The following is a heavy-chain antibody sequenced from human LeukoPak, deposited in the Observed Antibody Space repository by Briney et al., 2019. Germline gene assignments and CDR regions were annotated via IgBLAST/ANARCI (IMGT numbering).Heavy chain of an antibody. J-gene: IGHJ5*02. CDR1: GGSFSGYY. Sequence: SETLSLTCAVYGGSFSGYYWSWIRQPPGKGLEWIGEINHSGSTNYNSSLKSRVAISVDTSKNQFSLKLSYVTAADTAVYYCARGGYDFRTMWSRPNWFDPWGQGTLVTVSS. CDR3: ARGGYDFRTMWSRPNWFDP. CDR2: INHSGST. V-gene: IGHV4-34*01. D-gene: IGHD3-3*01.